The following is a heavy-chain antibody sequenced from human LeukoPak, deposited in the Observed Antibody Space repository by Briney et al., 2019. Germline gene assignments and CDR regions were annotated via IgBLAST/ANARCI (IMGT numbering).Heavy chain of an antibody. Sequence: GGSLRLSCAASGFTFSSYAMSRVRQAPGKGLEWVSSISDSGSTTYYTDSVKGRFTISRDNSKNTLYLQMRSLRGEDTAVYYCAGSGSFFRFDYWGQGTLVTVSP. J-gene: IGHJ4*02. CDR3: AGSGSFFRFDY. D-gene: IGHD1-26*01. CDR1: GFTFSSYA. CDR2: ISDSGSTT. V-gene: IGHV3-23*01.